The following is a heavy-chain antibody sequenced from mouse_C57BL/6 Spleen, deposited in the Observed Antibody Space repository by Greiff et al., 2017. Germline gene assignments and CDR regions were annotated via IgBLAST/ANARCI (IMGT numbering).Heavy chain of an antibody. J-gene: IGHJ1*03. CDR3: ARGLLRFNWYFDV. Sequence: QVQLQQPGAELVKPGASVKLSCKASGYTFTSYWMHWVKQRPGQGLEWIGTIHPNSGSTNYNEKFKSKATLTVDKSSSTAYMQLSSLTSEDSAVYYCARGLLRFNWYFDVWGTGTTVTVSS. CDR1: GYTFTSYW. V-gene: IGHV1-64*01. D-gene: IGHD1-1*01. CDR2: IHPNSGST.